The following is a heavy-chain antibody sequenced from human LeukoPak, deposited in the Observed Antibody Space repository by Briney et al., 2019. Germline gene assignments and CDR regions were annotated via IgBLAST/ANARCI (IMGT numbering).Heavy chain of an antibody. V-gene: IGHV4-59*01. Sequence: SETLSLTCTVSGGSISSYYWSWIRQSPGKGLEWIGYIYYSGSTNYNPSLKSRVTISVDTSKNQFSLKLSSVTAADTAVYYCARGIFNYYDSSGYYDFYHYYYMDVWGKGTTVTVSS. J-gene: IGHJ6*03. CDR3: ARGIFNYYDSSGYYDFYHYYYMDV. CDR1: GGSISSYY. CDR2: IYYSGST. D-gene: IGHD3-22*01.